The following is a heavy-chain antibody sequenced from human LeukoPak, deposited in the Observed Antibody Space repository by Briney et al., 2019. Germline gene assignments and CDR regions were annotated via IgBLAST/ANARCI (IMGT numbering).Heavy chain of an antibody. Sequence: GGSLRLSCAASGFTFSSFGMNWVRQGPGKGLGWVSSITVSGETTHSAGSVKGRFPFSRANSKNTLYLQRNGLRADDTAAYYSVKPRSGGWFEPFDYWGQGTLVTVSS. J-gene: IGHJ4*02. CDR3: VKPRSGGWFEPFDY. CDR1: GFTFSSFG. CDR2: ITVSGETT. D-gene: IGHD6-19*01. V-gene: IGHV3-23*01.